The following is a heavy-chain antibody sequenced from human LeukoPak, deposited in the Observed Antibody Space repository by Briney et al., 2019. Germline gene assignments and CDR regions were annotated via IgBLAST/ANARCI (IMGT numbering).Heavy chain of an antibody. CDR1: GYTFTSYA. Sequence: ASVKVSFKASGYTFTSYAMHWVRQAPGQRLEWMGWINAGNGNTKYSQKFQGRVTITSDTSASTAYMELSSLRSEDTAVYYCARGGYYDFWSGYWTHYYYYYGMDVWGQGTTVTVSS. CDR2: INAGNGNT. CDR3: ARGGYYDFWSGYWTHYYYYYGMDV. D-gene: IGHD3-3*01. V-gene: IGHV1-3*01. J-gene: IGHJ6*02.